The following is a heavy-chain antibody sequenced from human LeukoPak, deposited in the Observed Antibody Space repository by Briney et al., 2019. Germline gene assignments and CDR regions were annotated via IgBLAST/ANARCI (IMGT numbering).Heavy chain of an antibody. CDR1: GFTFSSYS. J-gene: IGHJ4*02. CDR3: ANENGGPDY. CDR2: ISSSSTI. D-gene: IGHD3-10*01. V-gene: IGHV3-48*01. Sequence: GGSLRLSCAASGFTFSSYSMNWVRQAPGKGLEWVSYISSSSTIYYADSVKGRFIISRDNSKNTLYLQMSSVRAEDTAVYYCANENGGPDYWGQGTLVTVSS.